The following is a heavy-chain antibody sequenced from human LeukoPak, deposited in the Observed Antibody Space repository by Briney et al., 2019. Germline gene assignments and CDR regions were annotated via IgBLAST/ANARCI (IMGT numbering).Heavy chain of an antibody. CDR2: IYYSGST. J-gene: IGHJ5*02. D-gene: IGHD5-18*01. V-gene: IGHV4-59*12. CDR1: GGSISSYY. CDR3: AKGAGGFSYYNWFDP. Sequence: TSETLSLTCTVSGGSISSYYWSWIRQPPGKGLEWIGYIYYSGSTNYNPSLKSRVTISVDTSKNQFSLKLASVTAADTAIYYCAKGAGGFSYYNWFDPWGQGTLVTVSS.